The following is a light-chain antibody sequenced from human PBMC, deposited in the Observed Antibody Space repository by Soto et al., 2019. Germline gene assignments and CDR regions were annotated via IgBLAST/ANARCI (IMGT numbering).Light chain of an antibody. J-gene: IGKJ3*01. Sequence: EIVMTQSPATLSVSPGERATLSCRASQSVSSNLAWYQLKPGQAPRLLIYGASTRATRIPARFSGSGSGPEFTLTISSLQSEDVAVYYCQQYQNWPFTFGPGTKVHLK. CDR3: QQYQNWPFT. CDR1: QSVSSN. V-gene: IGKV3-15*01. CDR2: GAS.